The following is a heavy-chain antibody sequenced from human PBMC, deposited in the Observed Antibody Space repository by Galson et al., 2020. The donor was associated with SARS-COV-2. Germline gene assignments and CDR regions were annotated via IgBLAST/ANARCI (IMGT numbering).Heavy chain of an antibody. D-gene: IGHD6-19*01. CDR1: GFSLSGYT. Sequence: GSLRLSCAASGFSLSGYTMNWVRQAPGKGLEWVSSITSSSSHIYYADSVKGRFTISRDNAKDSLYLQMNTLRAEDTAVYYCVREVQQWLAINWFDPWGQGTLVTVSS. CDR2: ITSSSSHI. J-gene: IGHJ5*02. V-gene: IGHV3-21*01. CDR3: VREVQQWLAINWFDP.